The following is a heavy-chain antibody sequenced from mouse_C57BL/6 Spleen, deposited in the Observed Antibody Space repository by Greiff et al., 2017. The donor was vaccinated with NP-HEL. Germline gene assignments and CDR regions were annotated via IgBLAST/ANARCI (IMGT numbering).Heavy chain of an antibody. J-gene: IGHJ2*01. CDR3: ARQNFDY. Sequence: EVKVEESGGGLVKPGGSLKLSCAASGFTFSSYTMSWVRQTPEKRLEWVATISGGGGNTYYPDSVKGRFTISRDNAKNTLYLQMSSLRSEDTALYYCARQNFDYWGQGTTLTVSS. CDR2: ISGGGGNT. V-gene: IGHV5-9*01. CDR1: GFTFSSYT.